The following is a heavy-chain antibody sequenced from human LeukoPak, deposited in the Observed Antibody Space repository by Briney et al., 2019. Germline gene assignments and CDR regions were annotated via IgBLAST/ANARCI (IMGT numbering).Heavy chain of an antibody. CDR3: AMSVRYLHYYGSGSYHDYYYYYGMDV. CDR1: GGTFSSYA. CDR2: IIPIFGTA. J-gene: IGHJ6*02. D-gene: IGHD3-10*01. V-gene: IGHV1-69*13. Sequence: SVKVSCKASGGTFSSYAISWVRQAPGQGLEWMGGIIPIFGTANYPQKFQGRVTISADESTSTAYMELSSLRSEDTAVYYCAMSVRYLHYYGSGSYHDYYYYYGMDVWGQGTTVTVSS.